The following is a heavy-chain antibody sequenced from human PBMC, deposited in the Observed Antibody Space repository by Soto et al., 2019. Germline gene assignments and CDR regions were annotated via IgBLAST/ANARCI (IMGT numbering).Heavy chain of an antibody. Sequence: SETLSLTCTVSGGSISSSSYYWGWIRQPPGKGLEWIGSIYYSGSTYYNPSLKSRVTISVDTSKNQFSLKLSSVTAADTAVYYCASRLYYYYGMDVWGQGTTVT. CDR1: GGSISSSSYY. J-gene: IGHJ6*02. CDR2: IYYSGST. V-gene: IGHV4-39*01. CDR3: ASRLYYYYGMDV.